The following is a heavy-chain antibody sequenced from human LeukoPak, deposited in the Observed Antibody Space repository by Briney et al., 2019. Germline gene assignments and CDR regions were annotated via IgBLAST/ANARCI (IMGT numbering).Heavy chain of an antibody. J-gene: IGHJ3*02. D-gene: IGHD2-2*01. CDR1: GGTFSSYA. CDR2: IIPIFGTA. Sequence: SVKVSCKASGGTFSSYAISWVRQAPGQGLEWMGGIIPIFGTANYAQKFQGRVTITADESTSTAYMELSSLRSEDTAVYYCARECSSSTSCYGPSEPHDAFDIWGQGTMVTVSS. CDR3: ARECSSSTSCYGPSEPHDAFDI. V-gene: IGHV1-69*13.